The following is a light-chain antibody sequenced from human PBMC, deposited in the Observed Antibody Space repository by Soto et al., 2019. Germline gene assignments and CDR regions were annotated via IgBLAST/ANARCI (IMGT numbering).Light chain of an antibody. CDR2: DVT. Sequence: QSVLTQPASVSGSPGQSITISCTGTSTDVGGHYYVSWYQQHPGKAPKLIIYDVTDRPSGVSHRFSGSKSGNKASLTISGLQAEDEADYYCTSYTSTNSYVAVGGGTKLTVL. J-gene: IGLJ2*01. CDR1: STDVGGHYY. CDR3: TSYTSTNSYVA. V-gene: IGLV2-14*03.